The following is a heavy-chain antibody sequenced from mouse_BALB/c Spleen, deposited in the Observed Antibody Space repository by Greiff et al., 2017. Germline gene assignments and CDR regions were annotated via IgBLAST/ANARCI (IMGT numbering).Heavy chain of an antibody. D-gene: IGHD1-2*01. J-gene: IGHJ2*01. CDR2: ISSGGSYT. CDR1: GFTFSSYA. V-gene: IGHV5-9-1*01. Sequence: EVMLVESGGGLVKPGGSLKLSCAASGFTFSSYAMSWVRQTPEKRLEWVATISSGGSYTYYPDSVKGRFTISRANAKNTLYLQMSSLRSEDTAMYYCASHYYGLYYFDYWGQGTTLTVSS. CDR3: ASHYYGLYYFDY.